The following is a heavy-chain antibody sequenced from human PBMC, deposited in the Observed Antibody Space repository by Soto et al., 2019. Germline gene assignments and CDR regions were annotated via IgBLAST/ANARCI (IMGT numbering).Heavy chain of an antibody. CDR3: AKDSGSGGGDFDY. CDR2: ISYDGSNK. CDR1: GFTFSSYG. D-gene: IGHD6-19*01. V-gene: IGHV3-30*18. Sequence: GGSLRLSCAASGFTFSSYGMHWVRQAPGKGLEWVAVISYDGSNKYYADSVKGRFTISRDNSKNTLYLQMNSLRAEDTAVYYCAKDSGSGGGDFDYWGQGTLVTVSS. J-gene: IGHJ4*02.